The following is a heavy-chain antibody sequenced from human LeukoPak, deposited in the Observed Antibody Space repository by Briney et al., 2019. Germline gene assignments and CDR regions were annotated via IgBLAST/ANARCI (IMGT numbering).Heavy chain of an antibody. D-gene: IGHD3-22*01. V-gene: IGHV1-2*02. J-gene: IGHJ4*02. CDR2: INPNSGGT. Sequence: ASVEVSCKASGYTFTGYYMHWVRQAPGQGLEWMGWINPNSGGTNSAVKFQGRVTMTRDTSISTAYMELSRLRFDDTAVYYCASGSSYDSSGRGFDYWGQGTLVTVSS. CDR1: GYTFTGYY. CDR3: ASGSSYDSSGRGFDY.